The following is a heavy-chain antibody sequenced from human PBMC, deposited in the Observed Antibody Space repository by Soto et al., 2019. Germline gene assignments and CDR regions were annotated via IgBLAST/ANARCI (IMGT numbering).Heavy chain of an antibody. D-gene: IGHD6-13*01. CDR2: ISYDGSNK. CDR1: GFTFSSYG. CDR3: AKDLRPLAAAGTVLPWFDP. J-gene: IGHJ5*02. V-gene: IGHV3-30*18. Sequence: QVQLVESGGGVVQPGRSLRLSCAASGFTFSSYGMHWVRQAPGKGLEWVAVISYDGSNKYYADSVKGRFTISRDNSKNTLYLQMNSLRAEDTAVYSCAKDLRPLAAAGTVLPWFDPWGQGTLVTVSS.